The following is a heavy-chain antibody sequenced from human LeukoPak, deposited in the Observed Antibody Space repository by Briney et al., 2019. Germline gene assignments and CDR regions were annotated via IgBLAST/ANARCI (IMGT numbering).Heavy chain of an antibody. J-gene: IGHJ6*03. CDR1: GGSISGDNFY. CDR3: ARHRIQLWLRGYMDV. CDR2: IPHSGST. V-gene: IGHV4-30-2*01. D-gene: IGHD5-18*01. Sequence: SQTLSLTCTVSGGSISGDNFYWNWIRQPLGKGLEWIGYIPHSGSTYYNPSLKSRVTISVDRSKNQFSLKLSSVTAADTAVYYCARHRIQLWLRGYMDVWGKGTTVTVSS.